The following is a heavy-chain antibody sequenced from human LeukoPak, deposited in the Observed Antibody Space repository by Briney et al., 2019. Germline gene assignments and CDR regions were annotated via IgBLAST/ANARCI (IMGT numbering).Heavy chain of an antibody. J-gene: IGHJ5*02. CDR3: AKDPQYNWNYWFDP. CDR1: GFTFSSYA. CDR2: INGHGGST. V-gene: IGHV3-23*01. D-gene: IGHD1-7*01. Sequence: PGGSLRLSCAASGFTFSSYAMGWVRQAPGKGLEWVSTINGHGGSTYYATSVRGRVTISRDNSKNTLCLQMNSLRAEDTALYYCAKDPQYNWNYWFDPWGQGTLVTVSS.